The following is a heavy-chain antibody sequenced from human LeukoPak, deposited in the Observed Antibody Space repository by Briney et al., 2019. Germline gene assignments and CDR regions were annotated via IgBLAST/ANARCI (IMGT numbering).Heavy chain of an antibody. CDR1: GFTVSSNY. J-gene: IGHJ4*02. CDR2: IYSGGST. V-gene: IGHV3-53*01. CDR3: AFGWLVRDYFDY. D-gene: IGHD6-19*01. Sequence: GGSLRLSCAASGFTVSSNYMSWVRQAPGKGLEWVSVIYSGGSTYYADSVKGRFTISRDNAKNSLYLQMNSLRAEDTAVYYCAFGWLVRDYFDYWGQGTLVTVSS.